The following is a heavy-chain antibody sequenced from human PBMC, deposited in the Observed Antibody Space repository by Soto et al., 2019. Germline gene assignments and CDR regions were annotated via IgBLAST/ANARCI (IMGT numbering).Heavy chain of an antibody. D-gene: IGHD3-16*01. V-gene: IGHV3-64*04. Sequence: GGSLRLSCSGSGFIFSIYAIHWVRQAPGKGLEYVSFISIDGSRTHYADSVKGRFTISRDSSKNTLYLQMNSLRVEDTAVYYCAREIRNAYNQRDGLFWGQGT. CDR3: AREIRNAYNQRDGLF. CDR1: GFIFSIYA. CDR2: ISIDGSRT. J-gene: IGHJ4*02.